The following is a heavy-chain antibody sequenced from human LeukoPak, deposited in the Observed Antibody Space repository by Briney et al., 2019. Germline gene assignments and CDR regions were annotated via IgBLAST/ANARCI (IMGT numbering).Heavy chain of an antibody. J-gene: IGHJ4*02. CDR1: GFTFSSYS. CDR3: ARGSGGGLDY. D-gene: IGHD2-15*01. CDR2: ISSSSSYI. V-gene: IGHV3-21*01. Sequence: GGSLRLSCVASGFTFSSYSMNWVRQAPGKGLEWVSSISSSSSYIYYADSVKGRFTISRDNAKNSLYLQMNTLRAEDTAVYYCARGSGGGLDYWGQGTLVTVSS.